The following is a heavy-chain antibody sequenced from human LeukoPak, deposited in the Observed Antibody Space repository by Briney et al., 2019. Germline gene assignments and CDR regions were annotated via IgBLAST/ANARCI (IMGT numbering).Heavy chain of an antibody. D-gene: IGHD1-26*01. Sequence: GGSLRLSCAASGFTFSSYSMNWVRQAPGKGLEWVSSIGSSSSYIYYADSVKGRFTISRDNAKNSLYLQMNSLRAEDTAVYYCASYTSGSDCFDYWGQGTLVTVSS. V-gene: IGHV3-21*01. CDR3: ASYTSGSDCFDY. J-gene: IGHJ4*02. CDR1: GFTFSSYS. CDR2: IGSSSSYI.